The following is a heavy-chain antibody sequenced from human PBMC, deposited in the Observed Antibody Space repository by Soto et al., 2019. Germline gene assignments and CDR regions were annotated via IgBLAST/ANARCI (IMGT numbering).Heavy chain of an antibody. J-gene: IGHJ5*02. CDR1: GASISVHSYY. V-gene: IGHV4-39*01. CDR2: SYYSGTT. CDR3: TRRYNWNDNYSDP. Sequence: SETLSLTCTVSGASISVHSYYWTWIRQPPGKGLEWIGRSYYSGTTYFNPSLKSRATISVDTSKNQFSLRLTSVSAADTAIYYWTRRYNWNDNYSDPWGPGALVTVAS. D-gene: IGHD1-20*01.